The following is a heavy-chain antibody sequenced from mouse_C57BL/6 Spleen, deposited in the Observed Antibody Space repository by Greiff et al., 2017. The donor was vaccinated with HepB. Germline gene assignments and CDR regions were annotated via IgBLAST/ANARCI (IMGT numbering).Heavy chain of an antibody. J-gene: IGHJ3*01. CDR3: ARKTGTWFAY. D-gene: IGHD1-1*02. V-gene: IGHV1-55*01. Sequence: VKLMESGAELVKPGASVKMSCKASDYTFTSYWITWVKQRPGQGLEWIGDIYPGSGSTNYNEKFKRKATLTVDTSSSTGYMQLSSLTSEDSAVYYCARKTGTWFAYWGQGTLVTVSA. CDR1: DYTFTSYW. CDR2: IYPGSGST.